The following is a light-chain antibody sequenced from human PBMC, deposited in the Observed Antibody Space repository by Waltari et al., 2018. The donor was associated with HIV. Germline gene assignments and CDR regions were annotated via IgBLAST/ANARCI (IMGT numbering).Light chain of an antibody. CDR1: QDISNN. CDR3: QHYKNLPIT. V-gene: IGKV1-33*01. Sequence: DIQMTQSPSSLSASVGDRVTITCQANQDISNNLNWYQQKPGKAPNLLIFDASNLQTGVQPRFSGSGSGTDFTLTISSLQPEDVATYFCQHYKNLPITFGQGTRLEIK. CDR2: DAS. J-gene: IGKJ5*01.